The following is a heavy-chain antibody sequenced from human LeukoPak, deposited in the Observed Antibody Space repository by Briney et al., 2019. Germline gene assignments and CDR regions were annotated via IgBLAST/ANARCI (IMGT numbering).Heavy chain of an antibody. CDR2: IYTSGST. J-gene: IGHJ4*02. D-gene: IGHD3-22*01. CDR3: ASISYYYDSSGYFDY. V-gene: IGHV4-4*07. Sequence: MPSETLSLTCTVSGGSISSYYWSWIRQPAGKGLEWIGRIYTSGSTNYNPSLKSRVTMSVDTSKNQFSLKLSSVTAADTAMYYCASISYYYDSSGYFDYWGQGTLVTVSS. CDR1: GGSISSYY.